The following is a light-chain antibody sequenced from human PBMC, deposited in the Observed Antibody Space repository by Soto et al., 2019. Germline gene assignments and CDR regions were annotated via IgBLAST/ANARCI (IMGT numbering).Light chain of an antibody. J-gene: IGLJ1*01. V-gene: IGLV2-23*02. Sequence: QSALAQPASVCGSPGQSITISCTGTSGDVGNFDLVSWYQQHPGKAPKLIIYEVNKRPSAVSNRFSGSKSDNTASLTISGLQAXDEADYYCCSYAGSRTFVFGTGTKVTVL. CDR1: SGDVGNFDL. CDR2: EVN. CDR3: CSYAGSRTFV.